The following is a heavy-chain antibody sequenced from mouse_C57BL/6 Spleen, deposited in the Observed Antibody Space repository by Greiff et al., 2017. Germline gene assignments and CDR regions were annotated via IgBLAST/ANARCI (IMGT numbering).Heavy chain of an antibody. CDR3: AREYYGRDYAMDY. Sequence: DVHLVESGPGLVKPSQSLSLTCSVTGYSITSGYYWNWIRQFPGNKLDWMGYISYDGSNNDNPSLKNRISITRATSKNQLFLKLNSVATEDTATDYCAREYYGRDYAMDYWGQGTSVTVSS. CDR2: ISYDGSN. CDR1: GYSITSGYY. D-gene: IGHD1-1*01. J-gene: IGHJ4*01. V-gene: IGHV3-6*01.